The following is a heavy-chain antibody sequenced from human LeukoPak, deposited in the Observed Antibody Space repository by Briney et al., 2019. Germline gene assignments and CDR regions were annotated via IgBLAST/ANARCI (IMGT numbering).Heavy chain of an antibody. CDR1: GGSISSYY. V-gene: IGHV4-4*07. Sequence: SETLSLTCTVSGGSISSYYWSWIRQPAGKGLEWIGRIYTSGSTNYNPSLKSRVTMSVDASKNQFSLKLSSVTAADTAVYYCARAPSAGSYSFYYFDYWGQGTLVTVSS. D-gene: IGHD3-10*01. CDR2: IYTSGST. J-gene: IGHJ4*02. CDR3: ARAPSAGSYSFYYFDY.